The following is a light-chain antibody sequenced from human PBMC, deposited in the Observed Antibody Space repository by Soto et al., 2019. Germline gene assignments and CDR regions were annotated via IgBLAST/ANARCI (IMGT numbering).Light chain of an antibody. CDR2: GAS. CDR3: RQYIHRSPNT. CDR1: QSVSSSY. Sequence: GERAALCGRASQSVSSSYLAWYQQKPGQAPRLLIYGASSRATGIPDRFSGSGSGTDIRLSFGVLESVVIGFYDFRQYIHRSPNTIGQGTRLEIK. V-gene: IGKV3-20*01. J-gene: IGKJ5*01.